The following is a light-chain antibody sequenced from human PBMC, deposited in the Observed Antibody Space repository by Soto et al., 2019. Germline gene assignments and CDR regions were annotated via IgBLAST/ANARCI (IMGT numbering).Light chain of an antibody. Sequence: QSALTQPVSVSGSPGQSITISCTGTSSDVGGYNYVSWYQQHPDKAPKLMIYDVSNRPSGVSNRFSGSKSGNTASLTISGLQAEDEADYYCSSYTSSSTLVVFGGGTKVTVL. CDR3: SSYTSSSTLVV. J-gene: IGLJ2*01. CDR2: DVS. V-gene: IGLV2-14*01. CDR1: SSDVGGYNY.